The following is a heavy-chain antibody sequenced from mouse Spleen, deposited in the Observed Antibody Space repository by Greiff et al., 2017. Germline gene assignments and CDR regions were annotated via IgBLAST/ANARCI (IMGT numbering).Heavy chain of an antibody. CDR2: INPNNGGT. J-gene: IGHJ4*01. CDR1: GYTFTDYN. CDR3: ARLDYGKTMDY. V-gene: IGHV1-18*01. D-gene: IGHD2-1*01. Sequence: EVQLQQSGPELVKPGASVKIPCKASGYTFTDYNMDWVKQSHGKSLEWIGDINPNNGGTIYNQKFKGKATLTVDKSSSTAYLELRSLTSEDTAVYYCARLDYGKTMDYWGQGTSVTVSS.